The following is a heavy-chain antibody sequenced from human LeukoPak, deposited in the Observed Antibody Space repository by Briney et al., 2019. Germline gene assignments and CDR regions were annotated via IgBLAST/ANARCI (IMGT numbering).Heavy chain of an antibody. D-gene: IGHD1-26*01. CDR1: GYTFTNYY. V-gene: IGHV1-46*01. J-gene: IGHJ6*02. CDR2: INPSGGST. CDR3: ARGGTYYYYGMDV. Sequence: ASVTVSCTASGYTFTNYYMHWVRQAPGQGLEWMGMINPSGGSTNYAQKFQGRVTMTRDTSTSTVYMELSSLRSEDTAIYYCARGGTYYYYGMDVWGQGTTVTVSS.